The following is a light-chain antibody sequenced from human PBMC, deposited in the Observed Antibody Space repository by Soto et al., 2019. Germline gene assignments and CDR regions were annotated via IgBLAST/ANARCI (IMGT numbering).Light chain of an antibody. Sequence: EIVLTQSPATLSVSPGDRATLSCRASQSVNSNLAWYHLKPGQAPRLLIYGASIRAAGIPARFTGSESGTEFTLSISSLQSEDFAVYYCQQYDDWTWTFGHGTKVEIK. CDR1: QSVNSN. CDR2: GAS. J-gene: IGKJ1*01. CDR3: QQYDDWTWT. V-gene: IGKV3-15*01.